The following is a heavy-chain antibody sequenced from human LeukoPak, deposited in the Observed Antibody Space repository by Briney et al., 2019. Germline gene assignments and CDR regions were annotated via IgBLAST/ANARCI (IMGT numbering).Heavy chain of an antibody. Sequence: ASVKVSCKVSGYTLTELSMHWVRQAPGQGLEWMGIINPSGGSTSYAQKFQGRVTMTRDMSTSTVYMELSSLRSEDTAVYYCARDNGVAGTSFAFDIWGQGTMVTVSS. CDR3: ARDNGVAGTSFAFDI. CDR1: GYTLTELS. J-gene: IGHJ3*02. D-gene: IGHD6-19*01. CDR2: INPSGGST. V-gene: IGHV1-46*01.